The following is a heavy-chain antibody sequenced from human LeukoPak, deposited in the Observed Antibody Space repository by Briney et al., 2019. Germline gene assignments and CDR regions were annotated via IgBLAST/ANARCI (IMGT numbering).Heavy chain of an antibody. Sequence: GGSLRLSCAASGFTLSGSAMHWVRQTSGKGLEWVGRIGSKTYSYATAYAASVDGSFHIYRDDSKNTAYLQMNSLKIEDTAVYYCTRPRDYGDYDWGQGALVTVSS. V-gene: IGHV3-73*01. D-gene: IGHD4-17*01. CDR2: IGSKTYSYAT. CDR1: GFTLSGSA. CDR3: TRPRDYGDYD. J-gene: IGHJ4*02.